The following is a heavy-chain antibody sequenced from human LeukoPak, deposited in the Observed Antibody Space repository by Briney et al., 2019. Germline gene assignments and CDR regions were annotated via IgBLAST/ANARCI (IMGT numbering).Heavy chain of an antibody. Sequence: SVKVSCKASGGTFSSYAISWVRQAPGQGLEWMGGIIPIFGTANYAQKFQGRVTITADESTSTAYMELSSLRSEGTAVYYCAREGYDILTGYHYGQNWFDPWGQGTLVTVSS. CDR1: GGTFSSYA. D-gene: IGHD3-9*01. J-gene: IGHJ5*02. V-gene: IGHV1-69*01. CDR3: AREGYDILTGYHYGQNWFDP. CDR2: IIPIFGTA.